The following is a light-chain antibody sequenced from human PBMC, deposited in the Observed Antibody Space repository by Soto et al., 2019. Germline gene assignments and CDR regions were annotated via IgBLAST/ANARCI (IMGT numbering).Light chain of an antibody. J-gene: IGKJ1*01. CDR2: GAA. CDR1: QSIANDY. V-gene: IGKV3-15*01. CDR3: QQYNSWPLT. Sequence: VALTQSPGTLSLSPGARATLSCRASQSIANDYLTWYQQKPGQAPRVLIYGAATRATGIPARFSGSGSGTEFTLTISSLQSEDFAVYYCQQYNSWPLTFGQGTKVDIK.